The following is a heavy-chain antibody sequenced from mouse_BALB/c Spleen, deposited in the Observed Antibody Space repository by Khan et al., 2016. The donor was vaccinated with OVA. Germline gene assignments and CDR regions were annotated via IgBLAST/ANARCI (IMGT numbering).Heavy chain of an antibody. V-gene: IGHV9-3-1*01. CDR1: GYTFTNNG. J-gene: IGHJ4*01. Sequence: QIQLVQSGPELKKPGETVKISCKASGYTFTNNGMNWVKQNPGKGLKWMGWINTYTGEPTYVNDFKGRFAFSLETSATTAYLQINNLKKEDTATYFCARVGYDGTMDYWGQGTSVTVSS. CDR2: INTYTGEP. CDR3: ARVGYDGTMDY. D-gene: IGHD2-12*01.